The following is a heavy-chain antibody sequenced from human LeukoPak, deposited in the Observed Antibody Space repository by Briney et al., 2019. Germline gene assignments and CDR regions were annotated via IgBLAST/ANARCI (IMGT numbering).Heavy chain of an antibody. V-gene: IGHV3-30*04. CDR1: GFTFSSYA. D-gene: IGHD6-19*01. CDR2: LSYDGSNK. CDR3: AREAGLDFNY. Sequence: PGGSLRLSCAASGFTFSSYAMHWVRQAPGKGLEWVAVLSYDGSNKYYADSVKGRFTISRDNSKNTLYLQMNSLRAEDTAVYYCAREAGLDFNYWGQGTLVTVSS. J-gene: IGHJ4*02.